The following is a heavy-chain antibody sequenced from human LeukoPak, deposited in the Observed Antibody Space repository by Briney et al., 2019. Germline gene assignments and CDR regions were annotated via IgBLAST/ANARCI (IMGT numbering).Heavy chain of an antibody. CDR2: IYYSGGH. CDR3: ARHVGKWGFDF. CDR1: GGSITGYY. Sequence: SETLSLTCTVSGGSITGYYWSWIRQPPGKGLEWIGYIYYSGGHKYNPSLKSRVTVSVDTYKNQFYLNLSSLTAADTAVYYCARHVGKWGFDFWGQGTLVTVSS. J-gene: IGHJ4*02. V-gene: IGHV4-59*08. D-gene: IGHD3-16*01.